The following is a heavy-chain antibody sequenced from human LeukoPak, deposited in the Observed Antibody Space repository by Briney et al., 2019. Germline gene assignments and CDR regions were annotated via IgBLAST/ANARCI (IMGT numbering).Heavy chain of an antibody. D-gene: IGHD3-3*01. J-gene: IGHJ6*02. CDR3: AKDRATIFGVVIGLGMDV. CDR2: ISYDGSNK. V-gene: IGHV3-30*18. Sequence: GSLRLSCAASGFTFSSYGMHWVRQAPGKGLEWVAVISYDGSNKYYADSVKGRFTISRDNSKNTLYLQMNSLRAEDTAVYYCAKDRATIFGVVIGLGMDVWGQGTRSPSP. CDR1: GFTFSSYG.